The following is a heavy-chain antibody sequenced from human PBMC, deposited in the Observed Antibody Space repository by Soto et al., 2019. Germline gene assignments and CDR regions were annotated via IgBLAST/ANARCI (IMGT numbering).Heavy chain of an antibody. Sequence: GGSLRLSCVASGFSFSNYNMNWVRQAPGKGLEWVSYITDSSDTVHYADSVRGRFTISRDNAESSLYLQMNSLRDEDTAVYFCARDFGHGYYLDYWGRGTLVTVS. D-gene: IGHD3-3*01. CDR1: GFSFSNYN. V-gene: IGHV3-48*02. J-gene: IGHJ4*02. CDR2: ITDSSDTV. CDR3: ARDFGHGYYLDY.